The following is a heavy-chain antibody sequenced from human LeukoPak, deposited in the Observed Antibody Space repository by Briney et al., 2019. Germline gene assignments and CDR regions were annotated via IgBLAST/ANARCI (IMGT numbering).Heavy chain of an antibody. D-gene: IGHD3-22*01. CDR1: GGSFSGYY. V-gene: IGHV4-34*01. CDR2: INHSGST. Sequence: SETLSLTCAVYGGSFSGYYWSWVRQPPGKGLEGIGEINHSGSTNYNPSLKSRVTISVDTSKNQFSLKLSSVTAADTAVYYCARGGYYYDSSGYYADYYYYYGMDVWGQGTTVTVSS. CDR3: ARGGYYYDSSGYYADYYYYYGMDV. J-gene: IGHJ6*02.